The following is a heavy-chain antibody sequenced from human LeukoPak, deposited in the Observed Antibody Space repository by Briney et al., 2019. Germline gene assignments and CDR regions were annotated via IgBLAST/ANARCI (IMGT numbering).Heavy chain of an antibody. CDR3: AKDPPFDYGDYETFVDY. J-gene: IGHJ4*02. CDR2: ISGSGGST. V-gene: IGHV3-23*01. CDR1: GFTFSSYA. Sequence: GGSLRLSCAASGFTFSSYAMSWVRQAPGKGLEWVSAISGSGGSTYYADSVKGRLTISRDNSKNTLYLQMNSLRAEDTAVYYCAKDPPFDYGDYETFVDYWGQGTLVTVSS. D-gene: IGHD4-17*01.